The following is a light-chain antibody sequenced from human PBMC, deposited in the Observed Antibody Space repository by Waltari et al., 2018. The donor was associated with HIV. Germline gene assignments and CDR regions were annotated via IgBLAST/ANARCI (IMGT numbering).Light chain of an antibody. CDR2: WAS. CDR1: QSLLNRSNNKTY. J-gene: IGKJ1*01. Sequence: EIVMTQSPDSLAVSLGDRAIITCTSSQSLLNRSNNKTYVAWYQQKSGHPAKFSIYWASSRESGVAGRLTGGRSGTRFTLTINRLQASDAAVYFCQQYYSNGRTFGRGTKVEVK. V-gene: IGKV4-1*01. CDR3: QQYYSNGRT.